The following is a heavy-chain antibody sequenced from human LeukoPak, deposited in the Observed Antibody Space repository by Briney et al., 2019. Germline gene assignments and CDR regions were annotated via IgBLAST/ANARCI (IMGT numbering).Heavy chain of an antibody. V-gene: IGHV4-34*01. D-gene: IGHD3-10*01. CDR3: ARHTLLWFGELSNFDY. Sequence: SETLSLTCTVSGGSIRSYYWSWIRQPPGKGLEWIGEINHSGSTNYNPSLKSRVTISVDTSKNQFSLKLSSVTAADTAVYYCARHTLLWFGELSNFDYWGQGTLVTVSS. J-gene: IGHJ4*02. CDR2: INHSGST. CDR1: GGSIRSYY.